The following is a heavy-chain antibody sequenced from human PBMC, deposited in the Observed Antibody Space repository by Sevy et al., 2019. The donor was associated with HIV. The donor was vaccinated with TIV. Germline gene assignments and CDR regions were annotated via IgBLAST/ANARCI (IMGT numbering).Heavy chain of an antibody. CDR2: IRSKANSYAT. Sequence: GGSLRLSCAASGFTFSGSAMHWVRQASGKGLEWVGPIRSKANSYATAYAASVKGRFTISRDDSKNTVYLQMNSLKTEDTAVYYCTRTTVTNDAFDIWGQGTMVTVSS. D-gene: IGHD4-17*01. J-gene: IGHJ3*02. CDR3: TRTTVTNDAFDI. CDR1: GFTFSGSA. V-gene: IGHV3-73*01.